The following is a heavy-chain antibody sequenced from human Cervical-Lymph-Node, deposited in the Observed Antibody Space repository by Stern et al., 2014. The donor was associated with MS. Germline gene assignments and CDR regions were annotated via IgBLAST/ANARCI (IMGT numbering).Heavy chain of an antibody. V-gene: IGHV5-51*01. Sequence: MQLVQSGAEVKKPGQSLKISCKGSGYSFTNSWIGWVRQMPGKGLELMGIISPVDSETRYSPSFQGQVTISVDESINTAYVQWTSLEASDTAMYYCARQGCATTSCHTIDSWGQGTLITVSS. J-gene: IGHJ4*02. CDR1: GYSFTNSW. CDR2: ISPVDSET. D-gene: IGHD2-2*02. CDR3: ARQGCATTSCHTIDS.